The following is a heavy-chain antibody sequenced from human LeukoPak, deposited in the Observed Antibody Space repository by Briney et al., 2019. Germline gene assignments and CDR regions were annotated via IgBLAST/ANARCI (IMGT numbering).Heavy chain of an antibody. CDR2: ISGSGGST. V-gene: IGHV3-23*01. J-gene: IGHJ6*03. CDR1: GFTFSSYA. D-gene: IGHD2-15*01. Sequence: GGSLRLSCAASGFTFSSYAMSWVHQAPGKGLEWVSAISGSGGSTYYADSVKGRFTISRDNAKNSLHLHMNSLRAEDTAVYYCARGPNPYCSGSSCYSFYYYYYMDVWGKGTTVTISS. CDR3: ARGPNPYCSGSSCYSFYYYYYMDV.